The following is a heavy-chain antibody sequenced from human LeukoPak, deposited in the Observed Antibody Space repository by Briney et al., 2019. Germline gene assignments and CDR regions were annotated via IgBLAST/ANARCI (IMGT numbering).Heavy chain of an antibody. CDR3: AREFYSNYDDNRFDP. CDR2: ISSSSSII. D-gene: IGHD4-11*01. J-gene: IGHJ5*02. Sequence: PGGSLRLSCAASGLTFSSYSMNWVRQAPGKGLEWVSYISSSSSIIYYADPVKGRFTISRDNAKNSLYLQMNSLRVEDTAVYYCAREFYSNYDDNRFDPWGQGTLVTVSS. V-gene: IGHV3-48*01. CDR1: GLTFSSYS.